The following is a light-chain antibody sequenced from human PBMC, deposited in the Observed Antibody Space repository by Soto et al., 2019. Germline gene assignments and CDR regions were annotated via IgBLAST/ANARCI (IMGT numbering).Light chain of an antibody. CDR1: QGIDTY. Sequence: DIQMTQSPSSLSASVGDRGTITCGASQGIDTYLAWFQQKPGKAPKTLIYAASSLHSGVPSRFSGSGFGTDFNLTISRLQPEDFATYDCQHYNGYPQTFGQGTRLEIK. CDR3: QHYNGYPQT. CDR2: AAS. V-gene: IGKV1-16*01. J-gene: IGKJ5*01.